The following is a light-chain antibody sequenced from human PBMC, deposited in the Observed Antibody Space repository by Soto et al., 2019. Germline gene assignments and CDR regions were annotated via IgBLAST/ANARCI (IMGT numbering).Light chain of an antibody. CDR2: GAS. J-gene: IGKJ1*01. V-gene: IGKV3-20*01. CDR1: QTVRTNY. CDR3: QQYGSSFGT. Sequence: EDVLTQSPGTLSLSPGERATLSCRASQTVRTNYLAWYQQKSGQAPRLLFYGASNRATGIPDRFSGSGSGTDFTLTISRLEPEDFAVYFCQQYGSSFGTFGQGPKVDIK.